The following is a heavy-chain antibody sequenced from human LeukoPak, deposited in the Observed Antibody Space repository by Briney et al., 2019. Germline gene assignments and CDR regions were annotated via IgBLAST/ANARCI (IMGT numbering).Heavy chain of an antibody. Sequence: SETLSLTCTVSGGSISSYYWSWIRQPPGKGLEWIGYIYYSGSTNYNPSLKSRVTMSVDTSKNQFSLKLSSVTAADTAVYYCARFSGSYLDYWGQGTLVTVSS. CDR2: IYYSGST. D-gene: IGHD1-26*01. V-gene: IGHV4-59*01. CDR1: GGSISSYY. J-gene: IGHJ4*02. CDR3: ARFSGSYLDY.